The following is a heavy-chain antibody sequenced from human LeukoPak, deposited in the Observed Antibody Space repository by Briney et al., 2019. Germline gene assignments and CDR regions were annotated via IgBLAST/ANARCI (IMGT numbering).Heavy chain of an antibody. CDR1: GFTFSSYS. Sequence: PGGSLRLSXAASGFTFSSYSMNWVRQAPGKGLEWVSSISSSSSYIYYADSVKGRFTISRDNAKNSLYLQMNSLRAEDTAVYYCARVGSAYSSSSDDYWGQGTLVTVSS. J-gene: IGHJ4*02. D-gene: IGHD6-6*01. V-gene: IGHV3-21*01. CDR3: ARVGSAYSSSSDDY. CDR2: ISSSSSYI.